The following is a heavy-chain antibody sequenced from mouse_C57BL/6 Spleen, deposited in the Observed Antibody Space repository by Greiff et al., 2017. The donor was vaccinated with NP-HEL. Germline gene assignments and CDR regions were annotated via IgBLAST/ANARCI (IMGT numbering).Heavy chain of an antibody. CDR3: ARSGIPYPYFDV. V-gene: IGHV1-69*01. J-gene: IGHJ1*03. D-gene: IGHD1-1*01. Sequence: QVQLQQPGAELVMPGASVKLSCKASGYTFTSYWMHWVKQRPGQGLEWIGEIDPSDSHTNYNQKFKGKSTLTVDKSSSTAYMQLSSLTSEDSAVYYCARSGIPYPYFDVWGTGTTVTVSS. CDR1: GYTFTSYW. CDR2: IDPSDSHT.